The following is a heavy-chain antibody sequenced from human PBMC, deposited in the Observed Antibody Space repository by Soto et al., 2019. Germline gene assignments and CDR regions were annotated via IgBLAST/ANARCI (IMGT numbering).Heavy chain of an antibody. D-gene: IGHD1-26*01. CDR3: ARGSGGVVRATAASGIDY. CDR2: IYYSGST. Sequence: PSETLSLTCTVSGGSISSYYWSWIRQPPGKGLEWIGYIYYSGSTNYNPSLKSRVTISVDTSKNQFSLKLSSVTAADTAVYYCARGSGGVVRATAASGIDYWGQGTPVTVSS. CDR1: GGSISSYY. V-gene: IGHV4-59*01. J-gene: IGHJ4*02.